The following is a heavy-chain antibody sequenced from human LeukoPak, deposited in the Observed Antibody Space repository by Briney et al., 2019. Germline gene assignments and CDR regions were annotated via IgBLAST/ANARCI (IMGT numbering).Heavy chain of an antibody. Sequence: GGSLRLSCAASGFTFSSYAMSWVRQAPGKGLEWVSAISGSGGSTYYADSVKGRFTISRDNSKNTLYLQMNSLRAEDTAVHYCAKERGYDYVWGSYEDYFDYWGQGTLVTVSS. CDR3: AKERGYDYVWGSYEDYFDY. D-gene: IGHD3-16*01. CDR2: ISGSGGST. V-gene: IGHV3-23*01. CDR1: GFTFSSYA. J-gene: IGHJ4*02.